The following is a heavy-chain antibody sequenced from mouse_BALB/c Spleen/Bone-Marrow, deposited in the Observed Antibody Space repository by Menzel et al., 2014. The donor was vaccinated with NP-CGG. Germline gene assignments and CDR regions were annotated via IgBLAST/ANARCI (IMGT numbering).Heavy chain of an antibody. CDR3: ARVTTDWYFDV. J-gene: IGHJ1*01. D-gene: IGHD1-1*01. CDR2: INPYNGDS. CDR1: GYSFTGYF. V-gene: IGHV1-20*02. Sequence: EVKLVESGPELVKPGASVKISCKASGYSFTGYFMNWVIQSHGKSLEWIGRINPYNGDSFYNQKFKGKATLTVDKSSSTAHIELLSLASEDSAVYYCARVTTDWYFDVWGAGTTVTVSS.